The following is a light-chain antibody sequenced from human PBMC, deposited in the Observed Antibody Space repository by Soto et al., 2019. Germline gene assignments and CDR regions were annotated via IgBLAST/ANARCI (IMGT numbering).Light chain of an antibody. J-gene: IGKJ4*01. CDR3: QQRRDWPLT. CDR1: QSISSS. Sequence: EIVLTQSPATLSLSPGERATLSCRASQSISSSLGWYQQKPGQLPRLLIYEASNKATGIPARFSGSGSGTAFTLTISSLEPEDFAVNYCQQRRDWPLTFGGGTKVEIK. V-gene: IGKV3-11*01. CDR2: EAS.